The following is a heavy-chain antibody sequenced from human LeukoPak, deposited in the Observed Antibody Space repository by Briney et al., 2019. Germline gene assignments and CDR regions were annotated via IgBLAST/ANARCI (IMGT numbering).Heavy chain of an antibody. CDR1: GFTFSSQN. Sequence: PGGSLRLSCAASGFTFSSQNMNWARQAPGKGLEWVAYISTSGDSTKYAGSVEGRFTISRDNVENSLYLLMNSLRVDDTAVYYCAKNGWLDYWGQGIVVTVSS. V-gene: IGHV3-21*01. CDR3: AKNGWLDY. J-gene: IGHJ4*02. D-gene: IGHD6-19*01. CDR2: ISTSGDST.